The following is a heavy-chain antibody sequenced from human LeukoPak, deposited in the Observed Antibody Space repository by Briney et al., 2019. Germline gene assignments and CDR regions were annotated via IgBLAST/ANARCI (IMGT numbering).Heavy chain of an antibody. J-gene: IGHJ6*03. CDR1: GFTFSDYY. CDR2: ITSSGNTV. Sequence: PGGSLRLSCAASGFTFSDYYMNWIRQAPGKGLEWVSYITSSGNTVYYADSVKGRFTISRDNAKNSLYLQMNSLRAEDTAVYYCARVRGYSGYDLHYYYMDVWGKGTTVTISS. V-gene: IGHV3-11*04. D-gene: IGHD5-12*01. CDR3: ARVRGYSGYDLHYYYMDV.